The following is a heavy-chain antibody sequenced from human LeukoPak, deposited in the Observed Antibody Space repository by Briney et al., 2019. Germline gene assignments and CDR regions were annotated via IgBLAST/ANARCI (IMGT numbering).Heavy chain of an antibody. CDR1: GYTFTSYV. J-gene: IGHJ4*02. Sequence: ASVKVSCKASGYTFTSYVISWVRQAPGQGLEWMGWISAYNGNTNYAQKLQGRVTMTTDTSTSTAYMELRSLRSDDTAVYYCARDLRYYDSSGYYFDYWGQGTLVTVSS. CDR3: ARDLRYYDSSGYYFDY. CDR2: ISAYNGNT. V-gene: IGHV1-18*01. D-gene: IGHD3-22*01.